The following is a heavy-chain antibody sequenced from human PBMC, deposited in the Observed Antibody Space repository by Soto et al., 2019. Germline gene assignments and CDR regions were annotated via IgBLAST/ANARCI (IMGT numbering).Heavy chain of an antibody. CDR2: TSSDGSTK. J-gene: IGHJ5*02. D-gene: IGHD1-26*01. CDR1: GFSFRNYG. Sequence: QVLLVESGGGVVQPGTSLRLSCAASGFSFRNYGMHWVRQAPGKGLERVAVTSSDGSTKYYPASVKGRFTSSSDNSKNTLYLKVSSLRAEDTARYYCARWGGSYYESWFDPWGQGTLVIVSS. V-gene: IGHV3-33*01. CDR3: ARWGGSYYESWFDP.